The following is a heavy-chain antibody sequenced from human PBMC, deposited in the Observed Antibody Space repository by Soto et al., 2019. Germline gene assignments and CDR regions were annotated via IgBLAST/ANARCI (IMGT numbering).Heavy chain of an antibody. CDR3: ARAPTGWYGYDY. CDR1: GFTFRSSW. CDR2: INSDATTK. V-gene: IGHV3-74*01. D-gene: IGHD6-19*01. J-gene: IGHJ4*02. Sequence: EVQLVESGGGLVQPGGSLRLSCVASGFTFRSSWMHWVRQAPGKGLVWVSRINSDATTKNYAEYAKGRFTIARDNAKNTLYLIMDSLTAEDTALYYCARAPTGWYGYDYGGQGPLLPVSS.